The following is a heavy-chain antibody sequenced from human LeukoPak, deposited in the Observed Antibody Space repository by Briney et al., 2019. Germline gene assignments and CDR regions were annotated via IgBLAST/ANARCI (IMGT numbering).Heavy chain of an antibody. V-gene: IGHV3-48*01. Sequence: GGSLRLSCTASGFPFIEYSMNWVRQVPGKGLEWIAYIGIDSGNTKYAESVRGRFTISADKTKNSLYLQMNSLRVDDTAVYYCARDHNYAFDNWGQGTLVSVAS. CDR2: IGIDSGNT. J-gene: IGHJ4*02. CDR1: GFPFIEYS. D-gene: IGHD1-1*01. CDR3: ARDHNYAFDN.